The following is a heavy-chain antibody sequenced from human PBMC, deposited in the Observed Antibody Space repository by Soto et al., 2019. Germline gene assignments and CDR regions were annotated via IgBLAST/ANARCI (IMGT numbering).Heavy chain of an antibody. J-gene: IGHJ6*03. Sequence: PSETLSLTCAVYGGSFSGYYWSWIRQPPGKGLEWIGEINHSGSTNYNPSLKSRVTISVDTSKNQFSLKLSSVTAADTAVYYCARVYCIGGSCYQGYYYYYMDVWGKGTTVTVSS. CDR1: GGSFSGYY. V-gene: IGHV4-34*01. D-gene: IGHD2-15*01. CDR2: INHSGST. CDR3: ARVYCIGGSCYQGYYYYYMDV.